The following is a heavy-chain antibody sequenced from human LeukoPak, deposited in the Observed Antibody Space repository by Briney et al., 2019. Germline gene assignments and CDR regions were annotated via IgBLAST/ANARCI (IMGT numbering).Heavy chain of an antibody. CDR2: IYYSGST. Sequence: SETLSLTCTVSGYSISSGYYWGWIRQPPGKGLEWIGYIYYSGSTNYNPSLKSRVTISVDTSKNQFSLKLSSVTAADTAVYYCARGRKPSYSSSWYYGGGVFDYWGQGTLVTVSS. D-gene: IGHD6-13*01. J-gene: IGHJ4*02. CDR1: GYSISSGYY. CDR3: ARGRKPSYSSSWYYGGGVFDY. V-gene: IGHV4-38-2*02.